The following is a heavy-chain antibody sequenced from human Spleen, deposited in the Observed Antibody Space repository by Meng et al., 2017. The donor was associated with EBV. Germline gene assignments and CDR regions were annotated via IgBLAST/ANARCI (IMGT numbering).Heavy chain of an antibody. J-gene: IGHJ4*02. Sequence: QVQVVQSGPEVKKPGAPVKVSCKASGHTLTNYDVNWVRQATGKGLEWMGWLNPKSGNTGYAQKFQGRVTMKTDTSTNAVYMELSRLTSEDTAVYYCARGLIAGYDRGQGTLVTVSS. CDR3: ARGLIAGYD. CDR2: LNPKSGNT. V-gene: IGHV1-8*01. D-gene: IGHD2-2*01. CDR1: GHTLTNYD.